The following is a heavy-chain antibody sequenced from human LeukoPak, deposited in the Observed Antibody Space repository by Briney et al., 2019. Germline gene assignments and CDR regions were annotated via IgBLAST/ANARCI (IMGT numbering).Heavy chain of an antibody. CDR3: ARKRRGGNSVLGY. D-gene: IGHD4-23*01. Sequence: MSSETLSLTCAVYGRSFRGYYWSWIRQPPGKGLEWIGEINHSGSTNYNPSLKSRVTISVDTSKNQFSLKLSSVTAADTAVYYCARKRRGGNSVLGYWGQGTLVTVSS. J-gene: IGHJ4*02. CDR1: GRSFRGYY. CDR2: INHSGST. V-gene: IGHV4-34*01.